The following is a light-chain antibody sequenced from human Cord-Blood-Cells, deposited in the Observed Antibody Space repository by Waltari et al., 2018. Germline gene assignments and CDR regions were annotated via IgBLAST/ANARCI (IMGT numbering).Light chain of an antibody. CDR2: KAA. CDR1: QSISSW. Sequence: DIQMTQSPSTLSASVGDRVTITCRASQSISSWLAWYQQKPGKAPKLLIYKAASLESGVPSRFSGSGSGTEFTLTISSLQPDDFATYYCQQYNSYSLTFGGGTKVEIK. J-gene: IGKJ4*01. CDR3: QQYNSYSLT. V-gene: IGKV1-5*03.